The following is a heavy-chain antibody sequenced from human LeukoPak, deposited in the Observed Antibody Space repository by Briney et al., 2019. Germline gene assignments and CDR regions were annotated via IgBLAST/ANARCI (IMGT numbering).Heavy chain of an antibody. CDR1: GFTFSSYE. CDR2: ISSSGSTI. V-gene: IGHV3-48*03. D-gene: IGHD2-2*01. CDR3: ARLRYCSSTSCYHYGMDV. Sequence: GGSLRLSCAASGFTFSSYEMNWVRQAPGEGLEWVSYISSSGSTIYYAVSVKGRFTISRDNAKNSLYLQMNSLRCEDTAVYYCARLRYCSSTSCYHYGMDVWGQGTTVTVSS. J-gene: IGHJ6*02.